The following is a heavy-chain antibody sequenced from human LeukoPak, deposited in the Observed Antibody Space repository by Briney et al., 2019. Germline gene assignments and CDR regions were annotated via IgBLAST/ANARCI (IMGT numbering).Heavy chain of an antibody. CDR1: GYTFTSYG. CDR2: ISAYNGNT. D-gene: IGHD6-13*01. V-gene: IGHV1-18*01. Sequence: VASVKVSCKASGYTFTSYGISWVRQAPGQGLEWLGWISAYNGNTNYAQKLQGRVTMTTDTSTSTAYMELRSLRSDDTAVYYCARAIAALELAPFDYWGQGTLVTVSS. J-gene: IGHJ4*02. CDR3: ARAIAALELAPFDY.